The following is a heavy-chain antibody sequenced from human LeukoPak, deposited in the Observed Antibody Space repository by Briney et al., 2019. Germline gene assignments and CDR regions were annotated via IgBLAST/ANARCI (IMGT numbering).Heavy chain of an antibody. D-gene: IGHD2-8*01. Sequence: GGSLKLSCAASGFTVSSNDMTWVRQTPGKGLEWVSIMYSGGKTYYADSVKGGFIISRDTSKNTLYLQMNSLRAEDTAVFFCARERPGNGYFDDWGQGTLVTVSS. CDR3: ARERPGNGYFDD. V-gene: IGHV3-66*01. CDR1: GFTVSSND. CDR2: MYSGGKT. J-gene: IGHJ4*02.